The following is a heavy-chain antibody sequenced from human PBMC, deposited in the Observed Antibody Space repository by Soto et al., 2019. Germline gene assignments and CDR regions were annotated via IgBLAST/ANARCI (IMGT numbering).Heavy chain of an antibody. V-gene: IGHV3-33*01. CDR3: ARVPLYDTWYFDY. CDR1: GFSVSTHV. J-gene: IGHJ4*02. CDR2: LWFDGSSE. D-gene: IGHD3-22*01. Sequence: QVQLVESGGGVVQPGRSLRLSCAASGFSVSTHVVHWVRQAPGKGLEWVAVLWFDGSSEYYADSVKGRFTISRDNSKNTVYLQMNSLRAEDTAVYYCARVPLYDTWYFDYWGQGTLAIVSS.